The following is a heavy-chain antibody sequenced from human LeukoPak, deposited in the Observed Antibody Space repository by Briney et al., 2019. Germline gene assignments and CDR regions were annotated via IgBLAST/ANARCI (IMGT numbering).Heavy chain of an antibody. J-gene: IGHJ4*02. CDR3: ARRYFDWSFDY. CDR1: GGSFSGYY. Sequence: PSETLSLTCAVYGGSFSGYYWSWIRQPPGKGLEWIGEINHSGSTNYNPSLKSRVTISVDTSKNQFSLKLSSVTAADTAVYYCARRYFDWSFDYWGQGTLVTVSS. V-gene: IGHV4-34*01. D-gene: IGHD3-9*01. CDR2: INHSGST.